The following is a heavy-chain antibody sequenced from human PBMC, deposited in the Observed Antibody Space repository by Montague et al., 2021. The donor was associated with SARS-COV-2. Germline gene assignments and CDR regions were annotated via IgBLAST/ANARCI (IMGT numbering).Heavy chain of an antibody. J-gene: IGHJ4*02. CDR2: IYWDDDK. Sequence: PALVKPTQTLTLTCTFSGFSLTTNGVGVGWIRQPPGKALEWVALIYWDDDKRFSPSLKTRLTISKDTSKKQVVLTLTDMDPVDTATYFCVRGSHYENSVYFVPFDYWGQGLLVTVSS. D-gene: IGHD3-22*01. CDR3: VRGSHYENSVYFVPFDY. CDR1: GFSLTTNGVG. V-gene: IGHV2-5*02.